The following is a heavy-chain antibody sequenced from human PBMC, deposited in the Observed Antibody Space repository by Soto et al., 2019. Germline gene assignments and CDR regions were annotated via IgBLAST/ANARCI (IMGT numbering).Heavy chain of an antibody. CDR2: ISAYNGNT. CDR1: GYTFTSYG. V-gene: IGHV1-18*01. CDR3: ARHGSQVYYYVSSGYLHY. Sequence: ASVKVSCKASGYTFTSYGISGVRQAPGQGLEWMGWISAYNGNTNYAQKLQGRVTMTTDTSTSTAYMELRSLRSDDTAVNYCARHGSQVYYYVSSGYLHYWGEGTLVTVSS. J-gene: IGHJ4*02. D-gene: IGHD3-22*01.